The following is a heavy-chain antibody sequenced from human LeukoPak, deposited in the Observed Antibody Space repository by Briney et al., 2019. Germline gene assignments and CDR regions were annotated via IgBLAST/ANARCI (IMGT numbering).Heavy chain of an antibody. CDR1: GFTFSSYA. D-gene: IGHD1-26*01. Sequence: GGSLRLSCAASGFTFSSYAVSWVRQAPGKGLEWVSAISGSGGSTYYADSVKGRFTISRDNSKNTLYLQMNSLRAEDTAVYYCAKAVGRYYYYYMDVWGKGTTVTVSS. J-gene: IGHJ6*03. V-gene: IGHV3-23*01. CDR2: ISGSGGST. CDR3: AKAVGRYYYYYMDV.